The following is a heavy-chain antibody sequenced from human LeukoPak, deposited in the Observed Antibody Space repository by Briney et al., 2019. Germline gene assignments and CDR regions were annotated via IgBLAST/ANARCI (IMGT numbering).Heavy chain of an antibody. D-gene: IGHD6-6*01. Sequence: GGSLRLSCAASGFTVSSNYMSWVRQAPGKGLEWVANIKQDGSVKYYVDSVKGRFTISRDNAKNSVYLQMNSLRAEDTAVYYCARIGYSSSSLDYWGQGTLVTVSS. CDR2: IKQDGSVK. V-gene: IGHV3-7*01. CDR1: GFTVSSNY. CDR3: ARIGYSSSSLDY. J-gene: IGHJ4*02.